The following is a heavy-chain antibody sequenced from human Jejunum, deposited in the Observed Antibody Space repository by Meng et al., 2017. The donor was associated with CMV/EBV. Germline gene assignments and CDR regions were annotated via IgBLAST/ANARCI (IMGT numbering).Heavy chain of an antibody. J-gene: IGHJ4*02. Sequence: EVQLVESGGGSGQPGGSLKLSCAASGFSFSGSAMHWVRQAPGKGLEWVGRIRNKANNYATAYTASVKGRFTISRDDSSNTAYLQMDSLKTEDTAMYYCTYYYNSGDFDYWGQGTLVTVSS. V-gene: IGHV3-73*02. CDR1: GFSFSGSA. CDR3: TYYYNSGDFDY. D-gene: IGHD3-10*01. CDR2: IRNKANNYAT.